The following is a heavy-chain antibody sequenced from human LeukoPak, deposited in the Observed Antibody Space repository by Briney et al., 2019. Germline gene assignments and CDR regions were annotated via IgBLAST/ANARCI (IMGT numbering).Heavy chain of an antibody. CDR2: IYYSGST. D-gene: IGHD2-2*01. J-gene: IGHJ5*02. CDR1: GGSISSSSYY. CDR3: ARTAVPGTNLYNWFDP. Sequence: SETLSLTCTVSGGSISSSSYYWGWIRQPPGKGLEWIGNIYYSGSTYYNPSLKSRVTISLDTSKNQFSLKLSSVTAADTAVYYCARTAVPGTNLYNWFDPWGQGTLVTVSS. V-gene: IGHV4-39*07.